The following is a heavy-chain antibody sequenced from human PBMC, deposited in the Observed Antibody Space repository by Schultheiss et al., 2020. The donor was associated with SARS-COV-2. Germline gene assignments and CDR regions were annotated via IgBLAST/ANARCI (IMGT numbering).Heavy chain of an antibody. V-gene: IGHV4-59*01. CDR2: IYYSGST. CDR3: AGWALRVRVDYDFDL. CDR1: GGSISSYY. Sequence: SETLSLTCTVSGGSISSYYWSWIRQPPGKGLEWIGYIYYSGSTYYNPSLKSRVTISVDTSKNQFSLKLSSVTAADTAVYYCAGWALRVRVDYDFDLWGRGTLVTVSS. J-gene: IGHJ2*01. D-gene: IGHD4-17*01.